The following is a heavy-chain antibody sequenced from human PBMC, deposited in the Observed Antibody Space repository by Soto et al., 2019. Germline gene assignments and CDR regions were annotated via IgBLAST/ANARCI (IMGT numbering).Heavy chain of an antibody. V-gene: IGHV3-23*01. J-gene: IGHJ4*02. CDR1: GFHFNAYA. D-gene: IGHD2-2*01. Sequence: GGSLRLSNAASGFHFNAYAMTWVRQAPGKGLEWVSAVTDTGGSTYYADSVKGRFTISRDNSKNTLYLQMNSLRAEDTAVYYCARYMPVETVRFDDSGQGTLVILSA. CDR2: VTDTGGST. CDR3: ARYMPVETVRFDD.